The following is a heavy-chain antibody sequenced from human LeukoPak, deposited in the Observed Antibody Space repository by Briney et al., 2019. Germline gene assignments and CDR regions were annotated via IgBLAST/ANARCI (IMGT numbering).Heavy chain of an antibody. D-gene: IGHD6-19*01. CDR2: ISSSSSYI. CDR3: ARDHRQYSSGWYSGFFDY. V-gene: IGHV3-21*01. J-gene: IGHJ4*02. Sequence: PGGSLRLSCAASGFIFTDYGMHWVRQAPGKGLEWVSSISSSSSYIYYADSVKGRFTISRDNAKNSLYLQMNSLRAEDTAVYYCARDHRQYSSGWYSGFFDYWGQGTLVTVSS. CDR1: GFIFTDYG.